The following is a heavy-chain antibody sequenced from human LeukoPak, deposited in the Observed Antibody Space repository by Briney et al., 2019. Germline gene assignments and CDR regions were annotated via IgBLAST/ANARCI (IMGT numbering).Heavy chain of an antibody. CDR3: ARARYYDILTGYYYYYMDV. Sequence: SETLSLTCTVSGVSITTYYWSWIRQPPGKGLEWIGYIYHSGSTNYNPSLKSRVTISVDTSKNQFSLKLSSVTAADTAVYYCARARYYDILTGYYYYYMDVWGKGTTVTISS. CDR2: IYHSGST. J-gene: IGHJ6*03. V-gene: IGHV4-59*13. D-gene: IGHD3-9*01. CDR1: GVSITTYY.